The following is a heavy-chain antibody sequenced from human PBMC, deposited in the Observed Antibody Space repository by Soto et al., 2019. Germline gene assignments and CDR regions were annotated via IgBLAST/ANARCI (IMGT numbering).Heavy chain of an antibody. Sequence: SETLSLTCTVSGGSVNIGSFYWSWIRQPPGKGLEWIGHMYYTGSTNYNPSLKRRVTISSGTSKNQFSLKVSSVTAADTAVYYCVRIGDSDTWYRADTSGQGILVTVSS. J-gene: IGHJ5*02. CDR1: GGSVNIGSFY. CDR3: VRIGDSDTWYRADT. CDR2: MYYTGST. V-gene: IGHV4-61*01. D-gene: IGHD3-10*01.